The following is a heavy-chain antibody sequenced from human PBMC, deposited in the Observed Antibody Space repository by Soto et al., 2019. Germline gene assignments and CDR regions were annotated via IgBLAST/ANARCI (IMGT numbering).Heavy chain of an antibody. Sequence: QVQLQESGPGLVKPSQTLSLTCTVSGGSISSGGYYWSWIRQHPGKGLEWIGNIYYSGYTYYNPWLKSRVTVAVDPSKTQFSLKLSSVTAADTAVYYRARGGDYEGFDYWGQGTLVSVSS. CDR2: IYYSGYT. J-gene: IGHJ4*02. D-gene: IGHD4-17*01. V-gene: IGHV4-31*03. CDR1: GGSISSGGYY. CDR3: ARGGDYEGFDY.